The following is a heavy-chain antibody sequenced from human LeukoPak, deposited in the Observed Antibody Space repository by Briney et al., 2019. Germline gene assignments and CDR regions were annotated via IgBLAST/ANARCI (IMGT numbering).Heavy chain of an antibody. CDR1: GFTFSTYS. Sequence: AGGSLRLSCAASGFTFSTYSMNWVRQAPGKGLEWVSSISTTSSYIYYADSVKGRFTISRDNAKNSLYLQMNSLRAEDTAVYYCARGGTEYSGGYDWFDPWGQGTLVTVSS. CDR2: ISTTSSYI. CDR3: ARGGTEYSGGYDWFDP. J-gene: IGHJ5*02. V-gene: IGHV3-21*01. D-gene: IGHD1-26*01.